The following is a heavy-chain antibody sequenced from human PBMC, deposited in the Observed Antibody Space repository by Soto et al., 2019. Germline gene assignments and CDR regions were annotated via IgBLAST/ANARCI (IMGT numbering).Heavy chain of an antibody. J-gene: IGHJ6*02. Sequence: GGSLRLSCAASGFTFRSYSMNWIRQAPGKGLEWVSSIGSSSGYIYYADSVKGRFTISRDNAKDSLSLQMNSLRDEDTAVYYCARGYYGDGYGMAVWGQGTTVTVSS. CDR2: IGSSSGYI. CDR1: GFTFRSYS. D-gene: IGHD3-10*01. CDR3: ARGYYGDGYGMAV. V-gene: IGHV3-21*01.